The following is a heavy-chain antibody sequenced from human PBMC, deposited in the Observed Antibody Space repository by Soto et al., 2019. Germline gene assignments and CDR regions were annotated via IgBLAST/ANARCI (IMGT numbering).Heavy chain of an antibody. J-gene: IGHJ4*02. CDR1: GFTFSSYS. CDR3: ARDPGGYSGSYYLDY. CDR2: ISSSSSYI. Sequence: GGSLRLSCAASGFTFSSYSMNWVRQAPGKGLEWVSSISSSSSYIYYADSVKGRFTISRDNAKNSLYLQMNSLRAEDTAVYYCARDPGGYSGSYYLDYWGQGTLVTVSS. V-gene: IGHV3-21*01. D-gene: IGHD1-26*01.